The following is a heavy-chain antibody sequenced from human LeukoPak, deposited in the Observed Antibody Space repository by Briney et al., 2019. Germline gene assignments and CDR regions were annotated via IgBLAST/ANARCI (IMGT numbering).Heavy chain of an antibody. J-gene: IGHJ4*02. CDR3: ARLTTVTKFDY. CDR2: INPNSGGT. Sequence: ASVKVSCKASGYTFTCYYMHWVRQAPGQGLEWMGRINPNSGGTNYAQKFQGRVTMTRDTSISTAYMGLRRLRSDDTAVYYCARLTTVTKFDYWGQGTLVTVSS. CDR1: GYTFTCYY. V-gene: IGHV1-2*06. D-gene: IGHD4-11*01.